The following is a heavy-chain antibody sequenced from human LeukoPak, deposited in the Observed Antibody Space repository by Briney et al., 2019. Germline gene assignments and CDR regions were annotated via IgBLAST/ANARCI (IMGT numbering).Heavy chain of an antibody. CDR1: GFPFSSYA. D-gene: IGHD1-26*01. CDR3: AKYVVILPIGTRAFDY. J-gene: IGHJ4*02. Sequence: GGSLRLSCAASGFPFSSYAMSWVRQAPGKGPEWVSAIGRDGGGIRYADSVKGRFTISKANSKHTLYLQMNSVRAEDTAIYCGAKYVVILPIGTRAFDYWGQGTLVTVSS. CDR2: IGRDGGGI. V-gene: IGHV3-23*01.